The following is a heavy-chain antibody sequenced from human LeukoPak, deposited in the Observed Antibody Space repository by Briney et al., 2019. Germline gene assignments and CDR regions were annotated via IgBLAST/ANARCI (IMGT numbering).Heavy chain of an antibody. J-gene: IGHJ6*03. CDR1: GCTFSSYW. CDR2: IKQDGSEK. CDR3: ARSSYGRLYYYYMDV. D-gene: IGHD5-12*01. Sequence: GGSLRLSCAAYGCTFSSYWMSWVRQAPGKGLGWVANIKQDGSEKYYVDSVKGRFTISRDNAKNSLYLQMNSLRAEDTAVYYCARSSYGRLYYYYMDVWGKGTTVTVSS. V-gene: IGHV3-7*01.